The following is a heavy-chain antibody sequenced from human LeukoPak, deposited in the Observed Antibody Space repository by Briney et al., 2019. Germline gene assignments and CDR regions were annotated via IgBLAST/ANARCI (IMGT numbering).Heavy chain of an antibody. Sequence: PGGSLRLSCAASRFTFSSYEMNWVHQAPGKGLEWVSYISSSGSTICYADSVKGRFTISRDNAKNSLYLQMNSLRAEDTAVYYCARGSGNYFDYWGQGTLVTVSS. CDR3: ARGSGNYFDY. D-gene: IGHD6-19*01. CDR1: RFTFSSYE. V-gene: IGHV3-48*03. J-gene: IGHJ4*02. CDR2: ISSSGSTI.